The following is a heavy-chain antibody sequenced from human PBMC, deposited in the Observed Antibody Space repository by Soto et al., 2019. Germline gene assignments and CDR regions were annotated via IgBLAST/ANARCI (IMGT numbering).Heavy chain of an antibody. D-gene: IGHD2-2*01. J-gene: IGHJ4*02. V-gene: IGHV1-69*08. CDR2: IIPILGIA. CDR1: GGTFTSYT. Sequence: QVRLVQSGAEVKRPGSSVKVSCKASGGTFTSYTLSWVRQVPGQGPEWMGRIIPILGIASYAQKFQGKVTITAAKSTSTAYMDLPPLRPEDTAVYSCAGEFTGWAAADMPYYFDSWGQGTLVVVSS. CDR3: AGEFTGWAAADMPYYFDS.